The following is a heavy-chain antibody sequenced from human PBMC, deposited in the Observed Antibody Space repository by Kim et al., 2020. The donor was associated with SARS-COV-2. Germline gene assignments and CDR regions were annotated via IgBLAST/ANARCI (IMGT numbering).Heavy chain of an antibody. D-gene: IGHD1-26*01. J-gene: IGHJ4*02. CDR2: VKPSGAGP. CDR1: GYTFTSYW. CDR3: ARAWDQNFDY. Sequence: ASVKVSCKASGYTFTSYWIHWVRQAPGQGLEWMGMVKPSGAGPRYAQNFQGRVTTTSDTSTSTVYMELSSLRSEDTAAYYCARAWDQNFDYWGQGTPVTVSS. V-gene: IGHV1-46*01.